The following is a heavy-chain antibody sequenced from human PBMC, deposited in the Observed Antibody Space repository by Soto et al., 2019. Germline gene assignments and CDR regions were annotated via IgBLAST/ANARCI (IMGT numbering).Heavy chain of an antibody. V-gene: IGHV4-31*03. Sequence: PSETLSLTCTVSGASLHIGGYYWAWIRQNPGKGLEWIGYIYYTGVTYYNPSLGSRVNISVDTSKNQFSLELLSVNAADTAVYYCARDVSSTANWLDPWGQGLLVTVS. CDR1: GASLHIGGYY. CDR3: ARDVSSTANWLDP. J-gene: IGHJ5*02. D-gene: IGHD2-2*01. CDR2: IYYTGVT.